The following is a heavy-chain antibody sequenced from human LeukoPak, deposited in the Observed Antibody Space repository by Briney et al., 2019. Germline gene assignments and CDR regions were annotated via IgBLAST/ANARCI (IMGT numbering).Heavy chain of an antibody. D-gene: IGHD1-26*01. CDR2: IRYDGSNK. CDR3: AKGVYRGGSYVDY. CDR1: GFTFSSYG. Sequence: GGSPRLSCAASGFTFSSYGMHWVRQAPGKGLEWVAFIRYDGSNKYYADSVKGRFTISRDNSKTTLYLQMNSLRAEDTAVYYCAKGVYRGGSYVDYWGQGTLVTVSS. J-gene: IGHJ4*02. V-gene: IGHV3-30*02.